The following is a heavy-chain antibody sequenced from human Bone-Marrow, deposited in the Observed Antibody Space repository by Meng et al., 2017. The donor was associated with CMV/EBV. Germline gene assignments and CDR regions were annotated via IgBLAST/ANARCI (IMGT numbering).Heavy chain of an antibody. V-gene: IGHV1-2*02. CDR2: INPDNGGT. J-gene: IGHJ4*02. CDR1: GYSFTGYH. CDR3: ARNVFHCGSNCYYYFDY. Sequence: ASVKVSCKASGYSFTGYHIHWVRQTPGQGLEWLGWINPDNGGTHSAQKFHSRVTTTRDTSLNTAYMELDWLKSDDTAVYYCARNVFHCGSNCYYYFDYWGQGTLVTVSS. D-gene: IGHD2-21*01.